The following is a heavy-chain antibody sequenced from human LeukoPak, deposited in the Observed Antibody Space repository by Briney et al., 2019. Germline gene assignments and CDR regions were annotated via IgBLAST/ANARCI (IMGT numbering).Heavy chain of an antibody. V-gene: IGHV4-30-2*01. D-gene: IGHD3-22*01. Sequence: PSETLSLTCAVSGGSISSGGYSWSWIRQPPGKGLEWIGYIYHSGSTYYNPSLKSRVTISVDRSKNQFSLKLSSVTAADTAVYYCARARVGYYYDSRGFYFDYWGQGTLVTVSS. J-gene: IGHJ4*02. CDR3: ARARVGYYYDSRGFYFDY. CDR2: IYHSGST. CDR1: GGSISSGGYS.